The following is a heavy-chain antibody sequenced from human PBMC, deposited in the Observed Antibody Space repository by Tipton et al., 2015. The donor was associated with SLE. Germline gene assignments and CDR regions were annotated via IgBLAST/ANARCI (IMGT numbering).Heavy chain of an antibody. CDR3: ARVNYWRSSGAFDI. Sequence: TLSLTCTVSGGSISSVSYYWSWIRQPPGKGLEWIGYIYYSGIIKYNPSLESRVTISVDTSKNQLSLKLSSVVAADTAVYYCARVNYWRSSGAFDIWGQGTMVTVSS. CDR1: GGSISSVSYY. D-gene: IGHD5-24*01. CDR2: IYYSGII. J-gene: IGHJ3*02. V-gene: IGHV4-61*01.